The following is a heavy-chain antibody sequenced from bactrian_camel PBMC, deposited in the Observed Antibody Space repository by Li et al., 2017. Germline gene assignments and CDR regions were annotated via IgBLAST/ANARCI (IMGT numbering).Heavy chain of an antibody. CDR3: AHLPGVGCPRQSYDFTGRRIS. D-gene: IGHD3*01. Sequence: HVQLVESGGGSVQTGGSLTLSCAGSGRTYFNWRMGWFRQVEGKDREAVATLDYRGRTAYQDSVKGRFTITKDNAKNTVDLQMDDLKAEDTAKYYCAHLPGVGCPRQSYDFTGRRISWGQGTQVTVS. CDR2: LDYRGRT. CDR1: GRTYFNWR. J-gene: IGHJ6*01. V-gene: IGHV3S53*01.